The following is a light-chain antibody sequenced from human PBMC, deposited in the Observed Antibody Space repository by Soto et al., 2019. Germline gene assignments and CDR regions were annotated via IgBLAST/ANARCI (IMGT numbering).Light chain of an antibody. CDR2: EVS. CDR1: SSDVGGYNY. V-gene: IGLV2-8*01. CDR3: SSYAGSNKSVV. Sequence: QSVLTQPPSASGSPGQSVTISCTGTSSDVGGYNYVSWYQQHPGKAPKLMIYEVSKRPSGVPDRFSGSKSGNTASLTVSGLQAEDEADYYCSSYAGSNKSVVFGGGTKLTVL. J-gene: IGLJ2*01.